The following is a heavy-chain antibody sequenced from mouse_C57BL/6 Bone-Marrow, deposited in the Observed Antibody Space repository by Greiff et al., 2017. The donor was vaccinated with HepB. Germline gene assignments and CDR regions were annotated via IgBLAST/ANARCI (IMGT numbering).Heavy chain of an antibody. V-gene: IGHV3-6*01. CDR3: AGGSVDY. Sequence: EVQVVESGPGLVKPSQSLSLTCSVTGYSITSGYYWNWIRQFPGNKLEWMGYISYDGSNNYNPSLKNRISITRDTSKNQFFLKLNSVTTEDTATYYCAGGSVDYWGRGTTLTVSS. CDR2: ISYDGSN. J-gene: IGHJ2*01. D-gene: IGHD1-1*02. CDR1: GYSITSGYY.